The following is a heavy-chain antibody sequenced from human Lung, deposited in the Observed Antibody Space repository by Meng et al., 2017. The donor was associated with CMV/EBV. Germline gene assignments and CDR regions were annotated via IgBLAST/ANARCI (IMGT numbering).Heavy chain of an antibody. Sequence: QGELGQSGAEVKKPGASVKVSCKASGYTFTGYYMHWVRQSPGQGLEWMGWINPNSGGTNYAQKFQGRVTMTRDTSISTAYMELSRLRSDNTAVYYCARGWSYPTLFDYWGQGTLVTVSS. J-gene: IGHJ4*02. V-gene: IGHV1-2*02. CDR1: GYTFTGYY. D-gene: IGHD1-26*01. CDR2: INPNSGGT. CDR3: ARGWSYPTLFDY.